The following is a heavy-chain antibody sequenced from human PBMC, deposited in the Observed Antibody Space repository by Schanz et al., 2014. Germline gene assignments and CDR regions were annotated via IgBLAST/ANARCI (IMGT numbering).Heavy chain of an antibody. Sequence: QLQLVQSGAEVKKPGASVKVSCKASGYTFVSYSMHWVRQAPGQGLEWMGMINPSGGSTTYAQKFQGRVTMTRDTSTSTVYMELSSLRSEDTAVYYCARDGVDAAAGGNYWGQGTLVTVSS. CDR3: ARDGVDAAAGGNY. CDR1: GYTFVSYS. D-gene: IGHD6-13*01. J-gene: IGHJ4*02. V-gene: IGHV1-46*03. CDR2: INPSGGST.